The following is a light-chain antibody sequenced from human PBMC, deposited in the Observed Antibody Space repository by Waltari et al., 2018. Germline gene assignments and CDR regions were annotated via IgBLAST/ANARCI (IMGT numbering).Light chain of an antibody. CDR3: QQANSYPRT. CDR1: QATGSS. CDR2: AAS. Sequence: DIRLTQSPSFLSASVGDRVTISCRPSQATGSSFAWYQKKPGKAPRLLIYAASTLEGGVPPRFSGSGSGTEFTLTISSLQPEDFATYYCQQANSYPRTFGQGTKLEI. V-gene: IGKV1-9*01. J-gene: IGKJ2*01.